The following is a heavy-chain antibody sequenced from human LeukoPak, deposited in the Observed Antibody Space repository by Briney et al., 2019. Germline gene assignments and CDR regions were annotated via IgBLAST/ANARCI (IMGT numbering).Heavy chain of an antibody. CDR3: ARDFSVGATTGDY. J-gene: IGHJ4*02. CDR2: ISSSSSTI. CDR1: GFTFSSYS. D-gene: IGHD1-26*01. Sequence: GGSLRLSCAASGFTFSSYSMNWVRQAPGKGLEWVSYISSSSSTIYYADSVKGRFTISRDNAKNSLYLQMNSLRAEDTAVYYCARDFSVGATTGDYWGQGTLVTVSS. V-gene: IGHV3-48*04.